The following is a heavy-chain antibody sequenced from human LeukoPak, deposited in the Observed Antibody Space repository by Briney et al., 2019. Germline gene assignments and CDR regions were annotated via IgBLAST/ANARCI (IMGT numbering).Heavy chain of an antibody. D-gene: IGHD1-26*01. CDR1: GGSINSSNHY. Sequence: SEALSRTCTVSGGSINSSNHYWGWIRQPPGKGLEWIGSIYHSGSTYYNPSLKSRVTISVDTSKNQFSLNLRSVTAADTAVYYCARLYSGIYYIVLNFESWGQGTLATVSS. J-gene: IGHJ4*02. CDR3: ARLYSGIYYIVLNFES. V-gene: IGHV4-39*01. CDR2: IYHSGST.